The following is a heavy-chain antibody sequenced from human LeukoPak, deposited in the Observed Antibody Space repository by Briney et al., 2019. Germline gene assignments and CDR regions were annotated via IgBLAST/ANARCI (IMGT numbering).Heavy chain of an antibody. D-gene: IGHD3-10*01. J-gene: IGHJ4*02. V-gene: IGHV4-59*01. Sequence: PSETLSLTCTVSGGSISSSYWSWFRQPPGKGLEWIGYIFYSGSTNYNPSLKSRVTISIDTSKNQFSLKLSSVTAADTAVYYCVRGAGEIPNFDYWGQGTLVTVSS. CDR3: VRGAGEIPNFDY. CDR2: IFYSGST. CDR1: GGSISSSY.